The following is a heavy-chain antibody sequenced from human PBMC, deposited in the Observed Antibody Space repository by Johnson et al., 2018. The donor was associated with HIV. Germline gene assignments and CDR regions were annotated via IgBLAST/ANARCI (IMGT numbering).Heavy chain of an antibody. D-gene: IGHD5-24*01. CDR2: ISWNSDDI. CDR1: GFTFEDYA. J-gene: IGHJ3*02. Sequence: VQLVESGGGLVQPGRSLRLSCVASGFTFEDYAMHWVRQAPGKGLEWVSGISWNSDDIGYAASVTGRFSISRDNAKNSLYLQMNSLRPEDTAVYYCARDGRDLATRGGFDIWGPGTVVTVSS. CDR3: ARDGRDLATRGGFDI. V-gene: IGHV3-9*01.